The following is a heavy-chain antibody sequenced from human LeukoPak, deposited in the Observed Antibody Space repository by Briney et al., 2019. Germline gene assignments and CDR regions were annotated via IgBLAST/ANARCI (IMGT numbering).Heavy chain of an antibody. CDR3: ARDRGGYDY. V-gene: IGHV3-48*01. CDR2: ISSSSSTI. CDR1: GFTFSSYA. D-gene: IGHD3-22*01. J-gene: IGHJ4*02. Sequence: PGGSLRLSCAASGFTFSSYAMSWVRQAPGKGLEWVSYISSSSSTIYYADSVKGRFTISRDNAKNSLYLQMNSLRAEDTAVYYCARDRGGYDYWGQGTLVTVSP.